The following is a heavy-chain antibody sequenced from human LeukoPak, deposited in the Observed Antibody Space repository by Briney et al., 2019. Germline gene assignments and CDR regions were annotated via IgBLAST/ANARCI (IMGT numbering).Heavy chain of an antibody. D-gene: IGHD4-11*01. CDR3: ARPHTVLYNWFDP. V-gene: IGHV1-2*06. Sequence: APVKVSCKASGYTFTGYYMHWVRQAPGQGLEWMGRINPNSGGTNYAQKFQGRVTMTRDTSISTAYMELGRLRSDDTAVYYCARPHTVLYNWFDPWGQGTLVTVSS. CDR1: GYTFTGYY. CDR2: INPNSGGT. J-gene: IGHJ5*02.